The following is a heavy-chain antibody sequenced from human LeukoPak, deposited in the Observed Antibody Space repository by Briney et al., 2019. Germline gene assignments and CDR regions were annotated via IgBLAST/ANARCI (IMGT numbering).Heavy chain of an antibody. CDR2: IYYSGST. D-gene: IGHD2-2*01. CDR1: GGSISSYY. CDR3: ARTFYCSSTSCPAGFDY. J-gene: IGHJ4*02. V-gene: IGHV4-59*08. Sequence: SETLSLTCTVSGGSISSYYWSWIRQPPGKGLEWIGYIYYSGSTNYNPSLKSRVTISVDTSKNQFSLKLSSVTAADTAVYYCARTFYCSSTSCPAGFDYWGQGALVTVSS.